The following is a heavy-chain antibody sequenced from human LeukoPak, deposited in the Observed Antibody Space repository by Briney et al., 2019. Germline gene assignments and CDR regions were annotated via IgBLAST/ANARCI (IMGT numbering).Heavy chain of an antibody. CDR2: IYYSGST. D-gene: IGHD2-2*01. Sequence: PSETLSLTCTVSGGSISSSSYYWGWIRQPPGKGLEWIGSIYYSGSTYYNPSLKSRVTISVDTSKNQFSLKLSSVTAADTAVYYCARARSTHYYYYYYMDVWGKGTTVTVSS. J-gene: IGHJ6*03. CDR3: ARARSTHYYYYYYMDV. CDR1: GGSISSSSYY. V-gene: IGHV4-39*01.